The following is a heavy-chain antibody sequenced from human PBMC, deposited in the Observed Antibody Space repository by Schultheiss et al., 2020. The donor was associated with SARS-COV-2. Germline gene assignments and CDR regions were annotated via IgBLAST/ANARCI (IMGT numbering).Heavy chain of an antibody. Sequence: ASVKVSCKASGGTFSSYAISWVRQAPGQGLEWMGWINPNSGGTNYAQKLQGRVTMTTDTSTSTAYMELRSLRSDDTAVYYCARAGTMIVVVKADYWGQGTLVTVSS. CDR3: ARAGTMIVVVKADY. J-gene: IGHJ4*02. V-gene: IGHV1-18*01. D-gene: IGHD3-22*01. CDR2: INPNSGGT. CDR1: GGTFSSYA.